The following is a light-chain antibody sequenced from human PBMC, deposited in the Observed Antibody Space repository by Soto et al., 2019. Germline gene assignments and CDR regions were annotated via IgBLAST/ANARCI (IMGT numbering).Light chain of an antibody. Sequence: EIVMTQSPATLSVSPGERATLSCRASQSVSSYLAWYQQKPGQAPRLLIYDASNRATGIPARFSGSGSGTDFTLTISSLEPEDFAVYYCKQRSNWPTCGQGTRLEIK. J-gene: IGKJ5*01. V-gene: IGKV3-11*01. CDR3: KQRSNWPT. CDR1: QSVSSY. CDR2: DAS.